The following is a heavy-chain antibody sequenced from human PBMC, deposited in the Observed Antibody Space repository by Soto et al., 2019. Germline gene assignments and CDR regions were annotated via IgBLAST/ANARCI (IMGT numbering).Heavy chain of an antibody. Sequence: SETLSLTCTVSGDSISGTQWWTWVRQPPGKGLEWIGETHHSGSTNYGPSLKGRVSISLDDAKNQVSLKLSSMIAADTAVYYCARGGGITMIVVDYWGQGTLVTVSS. CDR1: GDSISGTQW. J-gene: IGHJ4*02. CDR3: ARGGGITMIVVDY. V-gene: IGHV4-4*02. CDR2: THHSGST. D-gene: IGHD3-22*01.